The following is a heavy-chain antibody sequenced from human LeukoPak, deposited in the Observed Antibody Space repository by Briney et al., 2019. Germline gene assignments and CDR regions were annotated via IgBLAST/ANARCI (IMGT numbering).Heavy chain of an antibody. CDR3: AKGDYDFWSGYLVY. CDR2: ISGSGGST. Sequence: PGGSXRLSCAASGFTFSSYAMSWVRQAPGKGMEWVSAISGSGGSTYYADSVKGRFTISRDNSKNTLYLQMNSLRAEDTAVYYCAKGDYDFWSGYLVYWGQGTLVTVSS. J-gene: IGHJ4*02. V-gene: IGHV3-23*01. D-gene: IGHD3-3*01. CDR1: GFTFSSYA.